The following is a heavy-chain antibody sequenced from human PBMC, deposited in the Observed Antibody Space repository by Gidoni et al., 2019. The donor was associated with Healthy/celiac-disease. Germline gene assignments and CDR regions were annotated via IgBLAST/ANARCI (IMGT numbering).Heavy chain of an antibody. D-gene: IGHD2-8*01. V-gene: IGHV1-58*02. CDR3: AAGMSMDV. CDR2: IVVSSGNT. Sequence: QMQLVQSGTEVKKPGTSGKVSCKASGFTFTRSAMQWVRQARGQRLEWIGWIVVSSGNTNYAQKFQERVTITRDMSTSTAYMELSSLRSEDTAVYYCAAGMSMDVWGKGTTVTVSS. CDR1: GFTFTRSA. J-gene: IGHJ6*04.